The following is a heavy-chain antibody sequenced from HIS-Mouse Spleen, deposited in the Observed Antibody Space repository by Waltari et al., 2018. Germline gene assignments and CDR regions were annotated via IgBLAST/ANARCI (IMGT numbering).Heavy chain of an antibody. D-gene: IGHD6-13*01. CDR2: INHRGST. J-gene: IGHJ4*02. Sequence: QVQLQQWGAGLLKPSETLSLTCAVYGGSFSGYYWSWIRQPPGKGLEWIGEINHRGSTTYNPSLKSRVTISVDTSKNQFSLKLSSVTAADTAVYYCARVNSSFDYWGQGTLVTVSS. CDR3: ARVNSSFDY. V-gene: IGHV4-34*01. CDR1: GGSFSGYY.